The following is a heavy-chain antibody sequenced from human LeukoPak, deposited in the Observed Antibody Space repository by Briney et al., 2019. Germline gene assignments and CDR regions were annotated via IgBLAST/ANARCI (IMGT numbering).Heavy chain of an antibody. Sequence: GGSLRLSCAASGFTFSSYWMSWVRQAPGKELEWVANIKQDGSEKYYVDSVKGRFTISRDNAKNSLYLQMNSLRAEDTAVYYCARDVPSGDIVVVPAAKAFDPWGQGTLVTVSS. J-gene: IGHJ5*02. V-gene: IGHV3-7*01. CDR2: IKQDGSEK. CDR1: GFTFSSYW. CDR3: ARDVPSGDIVVVPAAKAFDP. D-gene: IGHD2-2*01.